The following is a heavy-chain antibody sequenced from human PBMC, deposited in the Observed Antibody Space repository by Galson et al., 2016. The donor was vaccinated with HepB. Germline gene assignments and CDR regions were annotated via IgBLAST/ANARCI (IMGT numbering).Heavy chain of an antibody. CDR1: GGTFNNNG. CDR2: INGVFGTA. D-gene: IGHD1-26*01. J-gene: IGHJ4*02. Sequence: SVKVSCKASGGTFNNNGISWVRQAPGQGLEWMGGINGVFGTANYAQKFQGRVTITADESTSTAYMEVSSLRSDDTAVYYCARDSGWMGWYFANWGQGTLVTVSS. V-gene: IGHV1-69*13. CDR3: ARDSGWMGWYFAN.